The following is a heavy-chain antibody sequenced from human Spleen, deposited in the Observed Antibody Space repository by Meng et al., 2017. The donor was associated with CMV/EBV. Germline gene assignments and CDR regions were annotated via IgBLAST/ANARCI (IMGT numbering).Heavy chain of an antibody. CDR2: INSDGSST. Sequence: GGSLRLSCAVSGFSFSSYTMSWVRQAPGKGLVWVSRINSDGSSTSYADSVKGRFTISRDNAKSTLYLQMNSLRAEDTAVYYCARVALRGTYYYYYGMDVWGQGTTVTVSS. J-gene: IGHJ6*02. CDR1: GFSFSSYT. D-gene: IGHD3-16*01. CDR3: ARVALRGTYYYYYGMDV. V-gene: IGHV3-74*01.